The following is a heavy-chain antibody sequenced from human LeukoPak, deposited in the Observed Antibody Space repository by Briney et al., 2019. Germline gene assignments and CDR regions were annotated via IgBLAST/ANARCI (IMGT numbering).Heavy chain of an antibody. J-gene: IGHJ5*02. Sequence: SETLSLTCAVYGGSFSGYYWSWIRQPPGKGLEWIGEINHSGSTNYNPSLKSRVTISVDTSKNQFSLKLSSVTAADTAVYYCARQNNAYHHYNLGWFDPWGQGTLVTVSS. V-gene: IGHV4-34*01. CDR2: INHSGST. CDR1: GGSFSGYY. D-gene: IGHD5-24*01. CDR3: ARQNNAYHHYNLGWFDP.